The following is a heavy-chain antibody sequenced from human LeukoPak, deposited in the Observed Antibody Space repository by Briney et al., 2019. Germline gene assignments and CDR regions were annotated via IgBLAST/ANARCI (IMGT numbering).Heavy chain of an antibody. CDR3: AKDPRITKNYYYYYYMDV. J-gene: IGHJ6*03. Sequence: GGSLRLSCAASGFTFSSYAMSWVRQVPGKGLEWVSAISGSGGSTNYVDSVKGRFTISRDNSKNTLYLQMNSLRVEDTALYYCAKDPRITKNYYYYYYMDVWGKGTTVTVSS. V-gene: IGHV3-23*01. CDR2: ISGSGGST. CDR1: GFTFSSYA.